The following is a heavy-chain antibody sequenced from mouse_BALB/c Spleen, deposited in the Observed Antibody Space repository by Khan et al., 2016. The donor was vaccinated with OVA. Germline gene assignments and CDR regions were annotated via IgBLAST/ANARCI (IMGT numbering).Heavy chain of an antibody. CDR3: ARQPYYHYNIMDY. CDR2: IWSDGST. D-gene: IGHD2-10*01. J-gene: IGHJ4*01. V-gene: IGHV2-6-1*01. Sequence: QVQLKESGPGLVAPSQSLSITCTISGFSLTNYGIHWVRQPPGKGLEWLVVIWSDGSTTYNSALKSRLTISKDNSKSQVFLKMNSPQTYDTAVYFCARQPYYHYNIMDYWGQGTSVTVSS. CDR1: GFSLTNYG.